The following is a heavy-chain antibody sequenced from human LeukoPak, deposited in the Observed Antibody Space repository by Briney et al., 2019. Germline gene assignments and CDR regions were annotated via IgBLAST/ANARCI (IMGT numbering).Heavy chain of an antibody. Sequence: GGSLRLSCTVSGFTVSSNSMSWVRQAPGKGLEWVSFIYSDNTHYSDSVKGRFTISRDNSKNTLYLQMNSLRAEDTAVYYCAKGAAAGEKSNYYYYYMDVWGKGTTVTVSS. CDR1: GFTVSSNS. V-gene: IGHV3-66*03. D-gene: IGHD6-13*01. J-gene: IGHJ6*03. CDR3: AKGAAAGEKSNYYYYYMDV. CDR2: IYSDNT.